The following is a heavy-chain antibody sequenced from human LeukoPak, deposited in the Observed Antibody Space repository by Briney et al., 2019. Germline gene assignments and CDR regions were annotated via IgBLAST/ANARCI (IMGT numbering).Heavy chain of an antibody. V-gene: IGHV4-59*08. CDR1: GGSISSYY. CDR2: IYYTGST. J-gene: IGHJ3*02. Sequence: SETLSLTCTVSGGSISSYYWSWIRQPPGKGLEWIGYIYYTGSTDYNPSLKSRVTISVDTSKNQFSLKLSSVTAADTAVYYCARSIDIRAFDIWGQGTMVTVSS. D-gene: IGHD6-6*01. CDR3: ARSIDIRAFDI.